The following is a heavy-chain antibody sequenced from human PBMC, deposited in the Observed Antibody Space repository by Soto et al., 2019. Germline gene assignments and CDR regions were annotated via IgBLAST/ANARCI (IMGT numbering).Heavy chain of an antibody. J-gene: IGHJ6*02. D-gene: IGHD1-26*01. CDR2: IISIFGTA. CDR3: ASHSGSSPEGRYYYGMDV. Sequence: QVQLVQSGAEVKKPGSSVKVSCKASGGTFSSYAISWVRQAPGQGLEWMGGIISIFGTADYAQKSQGRVTITADESTSTAYMELSSLRSEDTAVYYCASHSGSSPEGRYYYGMDVWGQGTTVTVSS. V-gene: IGHV1-69*12. CDR1: GGTFSSYA.